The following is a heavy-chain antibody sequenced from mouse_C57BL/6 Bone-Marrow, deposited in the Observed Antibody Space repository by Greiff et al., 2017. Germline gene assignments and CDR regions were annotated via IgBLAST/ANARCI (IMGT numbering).Heavy chain of an antibody. CDR2: IDPENGDT. CDR1: GFNIKDDY. Sequence: VQLKESGAELVRPGASVKLSCTASGFNIKDDYMHWVKQRPEQGLEWIGWIDPENGDTEYASKFQGKATRTADTSSNTAYLQLSSLTSEDTAVYYCTTLRYWYFDVWGTGTTVTVSS. CDR3: TTLRYWYFDV. J-gene: IGHJ1*03. D-gene: IGHD1-1*01. V-gene: IGHV14-4*01.